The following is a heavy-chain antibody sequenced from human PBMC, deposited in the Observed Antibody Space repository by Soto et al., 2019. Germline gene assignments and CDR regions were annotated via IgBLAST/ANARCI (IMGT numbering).Heavy chain of an antibody. D-gene: IGHD5-12*01. J-gene: IGHJ6*02. CDR1: GFTFSRYW. CDR2: MNSDGTST. V-gene: IGHV3-74*01. CDR3: AKHSGYDHYYDMDV. Sequence: GGSLRLSCAASGFTFSRYWMHWVHQVPGKGLVWVSRMNSDGTSTTYADSVKGRFTISRDNAKNTLYLQMNNLRDEDTAVYYCAKHSGYDHYYDMDVWGQGTTVTVSS.